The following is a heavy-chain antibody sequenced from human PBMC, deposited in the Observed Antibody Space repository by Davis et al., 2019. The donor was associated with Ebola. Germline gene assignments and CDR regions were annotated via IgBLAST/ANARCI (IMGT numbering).Heavy chain of an antibody. D-gene: IGHD3-3*01. Sequence: GGSLRLSCAASGFTFSSYGMHWVRQAPGKGLEWVAVISYDGSNKYYADSVKGRFTISRDNSKNTLYLQMNSLRAEDTAVYYCARDSYDDFWSGYYTHVYYYYGMDVWGQGTTVTVSS. J-gene: IGHJ6*02. CDR2: ISYDGSNK. V-gene: IGHV3-30*03. CDR3: ARDSYDDFWSGYYTHVYYYYGMDV. CDR1: GFTFSSYG.